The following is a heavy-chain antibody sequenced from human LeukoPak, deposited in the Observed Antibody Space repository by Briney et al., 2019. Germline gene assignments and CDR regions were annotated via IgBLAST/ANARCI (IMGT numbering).Heavy chain of an antibody. D-gene: IGHD6-13*01. Sequence: PSETLSLTCTVSGGSISSGSYYWSWIRQPAGKGLEWIGRIYTSGSTNYNPSLKSRVTISVDTSKNQFSLKLSSVTAADTAVYYCAGEYGSSHWFDPWGQGTLVTVSS. J-gene: IGHJ5*02. CDR2: IYTSGST. CDR3: AGEYGSSHWFDP. V-gene: IGHV4-61*02. CDR1: GGSISSGSYY.